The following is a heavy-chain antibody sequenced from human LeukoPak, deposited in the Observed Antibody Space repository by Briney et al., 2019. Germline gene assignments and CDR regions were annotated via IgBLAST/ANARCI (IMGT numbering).Heavy chain of an antibody. Sequence: SETLSLTCTVSGGSISSSSYYWGWIRQPPGKGLEWIGEINHSGSTNYNPSLKSRVTISVDTSKNQFSLKLSSVTAADTAVYYCARLALYKGQWLVRYGAFDYWGQGTLVTVSS. D-gene: IGHD6-19*01. CDR2: INHSGST. CDR3: ARLALYKGQWLVRYGAFDY. CDR1: GGSISSSSYY. J-gene: IGHJ4*02. V-gene: IGHV4-39*07.